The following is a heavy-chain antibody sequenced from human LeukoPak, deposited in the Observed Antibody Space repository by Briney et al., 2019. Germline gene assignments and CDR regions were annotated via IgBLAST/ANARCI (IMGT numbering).Heavy chain of an antibody. Sequence: SETLSLTCAVYGGSFSGYYWSWIRQPPGKGLEWIGEINHSGSTNYNPSLKSRVTISVDTSKNQFSLKLSSVTAADTAVNYCARVGCSSTSCSKRGKAYYYYMDVWGKGTTVTVSS. CDR1: GGSFSGYY. CDR2: INHSGST. D-gene: IGHD2-2*01. J-gene: IGHJ6*03. CDR3: ARVGCSSTSCSKRGKAYYYYMDV. V-gene: IGHV4-34*01.